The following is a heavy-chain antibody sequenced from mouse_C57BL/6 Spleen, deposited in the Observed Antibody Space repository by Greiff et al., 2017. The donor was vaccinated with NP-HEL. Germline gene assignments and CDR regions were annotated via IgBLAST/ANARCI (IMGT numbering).Heavy chain of an antibody. V-gene: IGHV1-64*01. CDR3: ARWDYYGSSHAMDY. Sequence: QVQLQQSGAELVKPGASVKLSCKASGYTFTSYWMHWVKQRPGQGLEWIGMIHPNSGSTNYNEKFKSKATLTVDKSSSTAYMQLSSLTSEDSAVYYCARWDYYGSSHAMDYWGQGTSVTVSS. J-gene: IGHJ4*01. CDR1: GYTFTSYW. CDR2: IHPNSGST. D-gene: IGHD1-1*01.